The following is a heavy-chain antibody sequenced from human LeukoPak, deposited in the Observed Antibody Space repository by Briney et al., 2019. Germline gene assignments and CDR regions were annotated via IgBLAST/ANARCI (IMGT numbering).Heavy chain of an antibody. CDR1: GGSISSYY. CDR3: ARYDFWSGYYGKSYWYFDL. Sequence: SETLSLTCTVSGGSISSYYWSWIRQPPGKGLEWIGYIYTSGSTNYNPSLKSRVTISVDTSKNQFSLKLSSVTAADTAVYYYARYDFWSGYYGKSYWYFDLWGRGTLVTVSS. J-gene: IGHJ2*01. CDR2: IYTSGST. D-gene: IGHD3-3*01. V-gene: IGHV4-4*09.